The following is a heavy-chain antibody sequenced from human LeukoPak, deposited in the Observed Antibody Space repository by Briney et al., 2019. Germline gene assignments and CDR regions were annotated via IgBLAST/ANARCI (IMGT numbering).Heavy chain of an antibody. CDR1: GYSLTSYW. J-gene: IGHJ3*02. Sequence: GESLKISCKGSGYSLTSYWIGWVRQMPGKGLEWMGIIYPGDSDTRYSPSFQGQVTISADKSISTAYLQWSSLKASDTAMYYCARQHSDAYNWNYAGGRPHAFDIWGQGTMVTVSS. D-gene: IGHD1-7*01. CDR3: ARQHSDAYNWNYAGGRPHAFDI. V-gene: IGHV5-51*01. CDR2: IYPGDSDT.